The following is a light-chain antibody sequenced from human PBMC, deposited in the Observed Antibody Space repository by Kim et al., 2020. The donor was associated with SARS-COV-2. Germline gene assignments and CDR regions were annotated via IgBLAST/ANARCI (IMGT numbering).Light chain of an antibody. J-gene: IGLJ3*02. V-gene: IGLV3-1*01. CDR3: QAWHSSTSG. CDR1: KLGDKF. Sequence: SYELTQPPSVSVSPGQTASITCTGDKLGDKFAWWYQQKPGQSPVMVIYQDDKRPSGISERFSGSNSGNTATLTISGTQAMDEADYYCQAWHSSTSGFGGG. CDR2: QDD.